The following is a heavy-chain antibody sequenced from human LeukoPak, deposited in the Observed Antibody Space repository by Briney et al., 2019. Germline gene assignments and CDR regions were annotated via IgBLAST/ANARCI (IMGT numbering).Heavy chain of an antibody. CDR2: ISGSGGST. J-gene: IGHJ3*02. D-gene: IGHD2-15*01. CDR1: GFTFSSYA. CDR3: AKDPSGYCSGGSCYSAFDI. V-gene: IGHV3-23*01. Sequence: PGGSLRLSCAASGFTFSSYAMSWVRQAPGKGLEWVSAISGSGGSTYYADSVKGRFTISRDNSKNTPYLQMNSLRAEDTAVYYCAKDPSGYCSGGSCYSAFDIWGQGTMVTVSS.